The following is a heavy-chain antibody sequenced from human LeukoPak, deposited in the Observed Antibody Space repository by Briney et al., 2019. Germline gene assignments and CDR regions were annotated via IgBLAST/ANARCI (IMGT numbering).Heavy chain of an antibody. J-gene: IGHJ4*02. Sequence: SETLSLTCTVSGGSISSSSYYWGWIRQPPGKGLEWIGSIYYSGSTYYNPSLKSRVTITVDTSKNQFSLKLSSVTAADTAVYYCARDSGSWYEGYFDYWGQGTLVTVSS. V-gene: IGHV4-39*07. CDR1: GGSISSSSYY. CDR2: IYYSGST. D-gene: IGHD6-13*01. CDR3: ARDSGSWYEGYFDY.